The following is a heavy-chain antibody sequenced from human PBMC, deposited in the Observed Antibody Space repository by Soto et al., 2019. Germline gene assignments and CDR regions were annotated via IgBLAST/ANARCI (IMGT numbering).Heavy chain of an antibody. CDR1: GGSISRYY. V-gene: IGHV4-59*01. CDR3: ARGGGIYCSSTSCYGSYYFDY. J-gene: IGHJ4*02. CDR2: IFYSGST. D-gene: IGHD2-2*01. Sequence: QVQLQESGPGLVKPSETLSLTCTVSGGSISRYYWSWIRQPPGKGLEWIGYIFYSGSTKYNPSLNSRVTISVDTSKNHFSMELGSVTAADTAVYYCARGGGIYCSSTSCYGSYYFDYWGQGTLVTVSS.